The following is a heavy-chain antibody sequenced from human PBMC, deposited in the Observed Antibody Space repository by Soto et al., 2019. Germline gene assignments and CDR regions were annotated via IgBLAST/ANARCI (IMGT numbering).Heavy chain of an antibody. D-gene: IGHD6-19*01. J-gene: IGHJ4*02. CDR2: IYPGDSDT. V-gene: IGHV5-51*01. CDR3: ASTGSGWLSEYYFDY. CDR1: GYSFTSYW. Sequence: PGESLKISCKGSGYSFTSYWIGWVRQMPGKGLEWMGIIYPGDSDTRYSPSFQGQVTISADKSISTAYLQWSSLKASDTAMYYCASTGSGWLSEYYFDYWGQRTLVTVSS.